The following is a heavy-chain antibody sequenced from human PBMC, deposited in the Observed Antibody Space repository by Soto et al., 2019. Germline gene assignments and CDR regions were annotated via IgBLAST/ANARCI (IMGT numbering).Heavy chain of an antibody. CDR2: INAEGTTT. CDR3: ACSARGLYGDYN. J-gene: IGHJ4*02. V-gene: IGHV3-74*01. CDR1: GFTFPNYG. D-gene: IGHD4-17*01. Sequence: EVQLVESGGGLVQPGESLSLSCSASGFTFPNYGMHWVRQAPGKGRVWVSRINAEGTTTNYADSGKGRFTTSRDNAKNTLYLQMNSLGAEDTAVYYCACSARGLYGDYNWGQGTLVTVSS.